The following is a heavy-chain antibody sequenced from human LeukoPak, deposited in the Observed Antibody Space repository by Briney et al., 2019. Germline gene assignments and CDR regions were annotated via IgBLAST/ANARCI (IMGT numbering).Heavy chain of an antibody. Sequence: GGSLRLSCAASGFTFSSYWMSWVRQAPGEGLEWMANIKQDGSEKYYVDSAKGRFTISRDNAKNSLYLQMNSLRAEDTAVYYCAFASDYRPFYFDYWGQGTLVTVSS. CDR1: GFTFSSYW. V-gene: IGHV3-7*01. CDR3: AFASDYRPFYFDY. J-gene: IGHJ4*02. CDR2: IKQDGSEK. D-gene: IGHD4-11*01.